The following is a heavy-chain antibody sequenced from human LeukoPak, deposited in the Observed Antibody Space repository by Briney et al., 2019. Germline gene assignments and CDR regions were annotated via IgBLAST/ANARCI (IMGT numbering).Heavy chain of an antibody. V-gene: IGHV3-30*03. CDR1: GFTFSSYA. D-gene: IGHD3-10*01. CDR2: ISYDESNK. Sequence: AGGSLRLSCAASGFTFSSYAMHWVRQAPGKGLEWVAVISYDESNKYYADSVKGRFSISRDNSKNTLYLQMNSLRAEDTAVYYCARDPYYYGSGSLEAGKWSDPWGQGTLVTVSS. J-gene: IGHJ5*02. CDR3: ARDPYYYGSGSLEAGKWSDP.